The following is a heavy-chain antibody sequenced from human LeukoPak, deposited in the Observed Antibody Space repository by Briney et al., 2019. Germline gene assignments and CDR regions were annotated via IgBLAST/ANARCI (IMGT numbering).Heavy chain of an antibody. J-gene: IGHJ4*02. CDR3: AKGGARLHSYYFDY. D-gene: IGHD1-26*01. CDR1: GFTFSSYS. CDR2: ISTSSSYI. V-gene: IGHV3-21*01. Sequence: GGSLRLSCAASGFTFSSYSMNWVRQAPGKGLEWVSFISTSSSYIHNADSVKGRFTISRDNAENSLYLQVNSLRAEDTAVFYCAKGGARLHSYYFDYWGQGTLVTVSS.